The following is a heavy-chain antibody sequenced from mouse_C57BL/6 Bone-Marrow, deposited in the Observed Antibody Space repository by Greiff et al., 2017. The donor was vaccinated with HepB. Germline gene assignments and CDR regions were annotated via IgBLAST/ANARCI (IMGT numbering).Heavy chain of an antibody. Sequence: EVKVEESGGGLVQPGGSLKLSCAASGFTFSDYYMYWVRQTPEKRLEWVAYISNGGGSTYYPDTVKGRFTISRDNAKNNLYLQMSRLKYEDTAMYYCARQAGYYGYFDYWGQGTTLTVSS. D-gene: IGHD1-1*01. J-gene: IGHJ2*01. CDR2: ISNGGGST. CDR3: ARQAGYYGYFDY. CDR1: GFTFSDYY. V-gene: IGHV5-12*01.